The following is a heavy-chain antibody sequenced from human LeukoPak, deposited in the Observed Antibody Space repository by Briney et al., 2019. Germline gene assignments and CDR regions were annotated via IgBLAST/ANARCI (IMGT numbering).Heavy chain of an antibody. V-gene: IGHV4-59*01. CDR3: ARVSYGDDAFDI. Sequence: PSETLSLTCTVSGGSISSYYWSWIRQPPGKGLEWIGYIYYSGSTNYNPSLKNRVTISVDTSKNQFSLKLSSVTAADTAVYYCARVSYGDDAFDIWGQGTMVTVSS. J-gene: IGHJ3*02. D-gene: IGHD3-16*01. CDR1: GGSISSYY. CDR2: IYYSGST.